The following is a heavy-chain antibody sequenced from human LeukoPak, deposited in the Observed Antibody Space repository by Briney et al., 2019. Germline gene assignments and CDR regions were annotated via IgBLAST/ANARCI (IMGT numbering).Heavy chain of an antibody. V-gene: IGHV3-23*01. D-gene: IGHD6-13*01. CDR3: ARTNGKYSSSPDAFDI. CDR1: GFTFSTYG. CDR2: ISGSGAST. J-gene: IGHJ3*02. Sequence: PGGSLRLSCAASGFTFSTYGITWVRQAPGKGLEWVSGISGSGASTYYADSVEGRFTISRDNSKNTLYLQMNSLRAEDTAVYYCARTNGKYSSSPDAFDIWGQGTMVTVSS.